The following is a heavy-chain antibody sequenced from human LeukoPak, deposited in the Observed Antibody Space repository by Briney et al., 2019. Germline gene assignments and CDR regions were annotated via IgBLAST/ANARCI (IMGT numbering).Heavy chain of an antibody. V-gene: IGHV3-30*18. Sequence: GKSLRLSCAASGFTFNNYGMHWVRQAPGKGLEWVAVISYDGSNKYYADSVKGRFTISRDNSKNTLYLQMNSLRAEDTAVYYCANGLGVWGQGTTVTVSS. CDR2: ISYDGSNK. CDR3: ANGLGV. CDR1: GFTFNNYG. J-gene: IGHJ6*02.